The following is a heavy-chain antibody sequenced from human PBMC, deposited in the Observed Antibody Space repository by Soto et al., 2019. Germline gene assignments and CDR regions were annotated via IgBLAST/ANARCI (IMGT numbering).Heavy chain of an antibody. V-gene: IGHV3-33*01. CDR2: IWYDGSKT. J-gene: IGHJ4*02. CDR1: GFTFNTYG. CDR3: ARDKWADCNNMYYTHFDY. D-gene: IGHD2-8*01. Sequence: GGSLRLSCAASGFTFNTYGIHWVRQAPGKGLEWMAVIWYDGSKTYYADAVRGRFSISRDNSKDTAYLQMNSLRAEDTAVYYCARDKWADCNNMYYTHFDYWGQGTLVTVSS.